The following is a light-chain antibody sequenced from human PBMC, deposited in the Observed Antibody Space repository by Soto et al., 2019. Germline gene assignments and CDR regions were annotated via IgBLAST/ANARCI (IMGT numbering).Light chain of an antibody. J-gene: IGLJ2*01. Sequence: QSALTQPASVSGSPGQSITISCTGTSGDVGSYNLFSWYQQHPGKAPKLMIYEGSKRPSGVSNRFSGSKSGNTASLTISGLQAEDEADYYCCSYAGSSTVVFGGGTKVTVL. V-gene: IGLV2-23*01. CDR2: EGS. CDR3: CSYAGSSTVV. CDR1: SGDVGSYNL.